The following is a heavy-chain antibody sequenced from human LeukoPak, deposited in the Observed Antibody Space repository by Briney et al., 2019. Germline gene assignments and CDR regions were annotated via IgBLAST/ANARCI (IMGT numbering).Heavy chain of an antibody. CDR2: ISSSSSYI. CDR3: ARDQSPYEDYYYYYMDV. V-gene: IGHV3-21*01. Sequence: GGSLRLSCAASGFTFSSYSMNWVRQAPGKGLEWVSSISSSSSYIYYADSVKGRFTISRDNAKNSLYLQMNSLRAEDTAVYYCARDQSPYEDYYYYYMDVWGKGTTVTVSS. D-gene: IGHD5-12*01. J-gene: IGHJ6*03. CDR1: GFTFSSYS.